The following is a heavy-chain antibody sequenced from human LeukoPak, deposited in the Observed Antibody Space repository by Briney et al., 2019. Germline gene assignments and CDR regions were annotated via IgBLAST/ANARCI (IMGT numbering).Heavy chain of an antibody. J-gene: IGHJ4*02. CDR3: AKNVRDTGTFDY. Sequence: ASVKVSCKASGYSFTTYDINWVRQATGQGLEWMGWMNPNSGNTGYAQRFQGRVTMTRDTSISTAYMELNSLTSEDTAVYYCAKNVRDTGTFDYWGQGALVTVSS. D-gene: IGHD5-18*01. V-gene: IGHV1-8*01. CDR2: MNPNSGNT. CDR1: GYSFTTYD.